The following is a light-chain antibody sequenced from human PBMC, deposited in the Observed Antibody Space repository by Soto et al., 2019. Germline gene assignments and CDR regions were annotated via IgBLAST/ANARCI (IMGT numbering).Light chain of an antibody. Sequence: DIVMTQSPDSLAVSLGERATINCKSSQSGLYSSNNKNHLAWYQQKPGQPPKLVFYWASTRESGVPDRFSGSGSGTDFTLTISSLQAEDVAIYYCQQHFSPPFTFGQGTNLEIK. CDR3: QQHFSPPFT. CDR2: WAS. V-gene: IGKV4-1*01. J-gene: IGKJ2*01. CDR1: QSGLYSSNNKNH.